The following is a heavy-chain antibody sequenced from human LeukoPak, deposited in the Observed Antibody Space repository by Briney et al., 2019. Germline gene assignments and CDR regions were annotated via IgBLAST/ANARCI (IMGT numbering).Heavy chain of an antibody. V-gene: IGHV3-23*01. CDR2: ISDNSGST. CDR3: ARDSMKGFDY. D-gene: IGHD2/OR15-2a*01. Sequence: GGSLRLSCVASGFAFNNYAMNWVRQAPGKRLEWVSSISDNSGSTYYVDSVVGRFTVSRDKSTNTLYLQMNSLRAEDTAVYYCARDSMKGFDYWGQGTLVTVSS. J-gene: IGHJ4*02. CDR1: GFAFNNYA.